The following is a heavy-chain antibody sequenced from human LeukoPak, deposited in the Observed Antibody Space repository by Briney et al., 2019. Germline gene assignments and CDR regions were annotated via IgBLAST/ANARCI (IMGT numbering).Heavy chain of an antibody. D-gene: IGHD5-18*01. CDR2: ISTYNGNT. Sequence: ASVKVSCKASGYTFTSYGISWVRQAPGQGLEWMGWISTYNGNTNYAQKLQGRVTMTTDTSTSTAYMELRSLRSDDTAVYYCAVNRGYSYGSPFDYWGQGTLVTVSS. CDR1: GYTFTSYG. J-gene: IGHJ4*02. CDR3: AVNRGYSYGSPFDY. V-gene: IGHV1-18*01.